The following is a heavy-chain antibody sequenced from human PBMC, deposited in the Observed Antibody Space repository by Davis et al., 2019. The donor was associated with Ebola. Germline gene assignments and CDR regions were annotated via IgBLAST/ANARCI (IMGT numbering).Heavy chain of an antibody. D-gene: IGHD2-2*01. CDR1: GGTFSSYA. J-gene: IGHJ6*02. Sequence: SVKVSCKASGGTFSSYAISWVRQAPGQGLEWMGGIIPIFGTANYAQKFQGRVTITADESTSTAYMELSSLRSEDTAVYYCARSQGYCSSTSCYVTYYYYGMDVWGQGTTVTVSS. V-gene: IGHV1-69*13. CDR2: IIPIFGTA. CDR3: ARSQGYCSSTSCYVTYYYYGMDV.